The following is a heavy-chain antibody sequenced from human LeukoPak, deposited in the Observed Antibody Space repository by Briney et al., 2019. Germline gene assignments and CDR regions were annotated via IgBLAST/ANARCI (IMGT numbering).Heavy chain of an antibody. CDR1: GGSFSGYY. Sequence: PSETLSLTCAVYGGSFSGYYWGWIRQPPGKGLEWIGSIYYSGSTYYNPSLKSRVTISVDTSKNQFSLKLSSVTAADTAVYYCARDYYDSITGRTDAFDIWGQGTMVTVSS. J-gene: IGHJ3*02. CDR2: IYYSGST. V-gene: IGHV4-34*01. CDR3: ARDYYDSITGRTDAFDI. D-gene: IGHD3-22*01.